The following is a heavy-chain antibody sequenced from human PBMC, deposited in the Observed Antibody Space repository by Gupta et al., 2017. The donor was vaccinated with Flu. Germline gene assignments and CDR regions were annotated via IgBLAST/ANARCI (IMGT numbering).Heavy chain of an antibody. CDR1: GFTFSSYA. CDR3: AKEKDSSGWYVDF. J-gene: IGHJ4*02. D-gene: IGHD6-19*01. Sequence: EVQVLESGGGLVQSGGSLRLSCAASGFTFSSYAMRWVRQAPGKGLEWVSVIRGSGGSTYYADSVKGRFTISRDNSKNTLYLQMNSLRAEDTAVYYCAKEKDSSGWYVDFWGQGTLVTVSS. CDR2: IRGSGGST. V-gene: IGHV3-23*01.